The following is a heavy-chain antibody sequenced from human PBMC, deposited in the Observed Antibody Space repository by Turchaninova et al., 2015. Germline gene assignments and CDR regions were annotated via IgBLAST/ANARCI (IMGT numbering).Heavy chain of an antibody. Sequence: QITLKESGPSLVKPTQTLTLTCIFSGFSLPPSGVGVACIRQPPGKALEWLALIDWNDDKRYSPSLKTRLTITKDTSKNQVVLTMTNVNPVDTATYYCAHRPPGIPSFLDYWGQGTLVTVSS. CDR2: IDWNDDK. V-gene: IGHV2-5*01. CDR1: GFSLPPSGVG. D-gene: IGHD6-13*01. J-gene: IGHJ4*02. CDR3: AHRPPGIPSFLDY.